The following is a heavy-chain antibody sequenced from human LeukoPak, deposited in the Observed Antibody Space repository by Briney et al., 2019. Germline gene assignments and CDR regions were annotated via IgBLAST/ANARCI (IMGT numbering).Heavy chain of an antibody. D-gene: IGHD2-15*01. V-gene: IGHV1-18*01. Sequence: ASVKVSCKASGYTFITYGINWVRQAPGQGLEWMGWISPYDGSTNYAQKLQGRVTMTTDTSTSTAYMELRSLRSDDTAVYYCAREDHYCSGGSCYFFDYWGQGTLVTVSS. J-gene: IGHJ4*02. CDR3: AREDHYCSGGSCYFFDY. CDR2: ISPYDGST. CDR1: GYTFITYG.